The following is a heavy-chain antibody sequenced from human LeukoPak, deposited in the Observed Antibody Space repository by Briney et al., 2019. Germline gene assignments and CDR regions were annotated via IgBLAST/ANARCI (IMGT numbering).Heavy chain of an antibody. V-gene: IGHV3-7*03. Sequence: PGGSLRLSCAASEFTFSSYWMSWVRQAPGKGLEWVANIKQDGSEKYYVDSVKGRFTISRDNAKNSLYLQMNSLRAEDTAVYYCARERGCSGGSCYSYYFDYWGQGTLVTVSP. D-gene: IGHD2-15*01. J-gene: IGHJ4*02. CDR1: EFTFSSYW. CDR2: IKQDGSEK. CDR3: ARERGCSGGSCYSYYFDY.